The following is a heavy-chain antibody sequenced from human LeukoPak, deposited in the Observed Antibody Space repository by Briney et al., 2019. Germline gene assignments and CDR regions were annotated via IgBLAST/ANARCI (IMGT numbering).Heavy chain of an antibody. CDR1: GYTFTSYA. CDR3: ARAPGELWFGKFYHFDY. Sequence: ASVKVSCKASGYTFTSYAMHWVRQAPGQRLEWMGWINAGNGNTKYSQKFQGRVTITRDTSASTAYMELSSLRSEDTAVYYCARAPGELWFGKFYHFDYWGQGTLVTVSS. J-gene: IGHJ4*02. V-gene: IGHV1-3*01. D-gene: IGHD3-10*01. CDR2: INAGNGNT.